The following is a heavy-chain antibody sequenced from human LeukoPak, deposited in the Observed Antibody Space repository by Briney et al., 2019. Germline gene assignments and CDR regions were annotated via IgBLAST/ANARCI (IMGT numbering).Heavy chain of an antibody. Sequence: TSETLSLTCAVYGGSFSGYYWSWIRQPPGKGLEWIGEINHSGSTNYNPSLKSRVTISVDASKNQFSLKLSSVTAADTAVYYCARQGDSSSWYRHNWFDPWGQGTLVTVSS. V-gene: IGHV4-34*01. J-gene: IGHJ5*02. CDR2: INHSGST. D-gene: IGHD6-13*01. CDR3: ARQGDSSSWYRHNWFDP. CDR1: GGSFSGYY.